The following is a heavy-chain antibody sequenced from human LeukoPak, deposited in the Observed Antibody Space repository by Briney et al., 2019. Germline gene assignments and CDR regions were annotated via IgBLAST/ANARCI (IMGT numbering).Heavy chain of an antibody. J-gene: IGHJ4*02. CDR2: ISGGGGST. Sequence: PGGSLRLSCAASGFTFSSYAMSWVRQAPGKGLEWVSAISGGGGSTYYADSVKGRFTISRDNSKNTLYLQMNSLSAEDTAVSYCAKDPVLEWLFPYYFDYWGQGTLVTVSS. V-gene: IGHV3-23*01. D-gene: IGHD3-3*01. CDR1: GFTFSSYA. CDR3: AKDPVLEWLFPYYFDY.